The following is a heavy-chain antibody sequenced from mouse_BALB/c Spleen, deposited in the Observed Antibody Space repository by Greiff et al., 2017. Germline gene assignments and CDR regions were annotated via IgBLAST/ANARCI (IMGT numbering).Heavy chain of an antibody. Sequence: EVHLVESGPGLVKPSQSLSLTCTVSGYSITSDYAWYWIRQFPGNILEWMGYISYSGSTSYNPSLKSRISITRDTSKNQFFLQLNSVTTEDTATYYCAKLRHYFDYWGQGTTLTVSS. D-gene: IGHD1-2*01. V-gene: IGHV3-2*02. CDR1: GYSITSDYA. CDR2: ISYSGST. J-gene: IGHJ2*01. CDR3: AKLRHYFDY.